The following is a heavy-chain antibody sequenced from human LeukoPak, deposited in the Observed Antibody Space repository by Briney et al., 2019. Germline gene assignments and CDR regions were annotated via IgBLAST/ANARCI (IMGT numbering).Heavy chain of an antibody. CDR1: GFTFSSHS. Sequence: NPGGSLRLSXAASGFTFSSHSMNWVGQAPGKGLEWVSSIGSRSSSIYYADSVKGRFTISRDNAKNSLYLQMNSLRAEDTAVYYCARESSESFDIWGQGTMVTVSS. CDR3: ARESSESFDI. J-gene: IGHJ3*02. V-gene: IGHV3-21*01. D-gene: IGHD6-25*01. CDR2: IGSRSSSI.